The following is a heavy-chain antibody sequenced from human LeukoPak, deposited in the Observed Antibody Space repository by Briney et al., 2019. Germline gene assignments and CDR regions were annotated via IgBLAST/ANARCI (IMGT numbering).Heavy chain of an antibody. J-gene: IGHJ4*02. CDR3: ARDGGGYSYGYYFDY. CDR2: IIPIFGTA. V-gene: IGHV1-69*13. Sequence: ASVKVSCKASGGTFSSYAISWVRQAPGQGLEWMGGIIPIFGTANYAQKFQGGVTITADESTSTAYMELSSLRSEDAAVYYCARDGGGYSYGYYFDYWGQGTLVTVSS. D-gene: IGHD5-18*01. CDR1: GGTFSSYA.